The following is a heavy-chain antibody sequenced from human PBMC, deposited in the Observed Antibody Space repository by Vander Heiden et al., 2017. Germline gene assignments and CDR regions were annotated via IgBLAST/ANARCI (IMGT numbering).Heavy chain of an antibody. CDR1: GFTFSSYA. Sequence: GFTFSSYAMSWVRQAPGKGLEWVSAISGSGGSTYYADSVKGRFTISRDNSKNTLYLQMNSLRAEDTAVYYCAKGSRDYGGYYFDYWGQGTLVTVSS. CDR2: ISGSGGST. V-gene: IGHV3-23*01. J-gene: IGHJ4*02. D-gene: IGHD4-17*01. CDR3: AKGSRDYGGYYFDY.